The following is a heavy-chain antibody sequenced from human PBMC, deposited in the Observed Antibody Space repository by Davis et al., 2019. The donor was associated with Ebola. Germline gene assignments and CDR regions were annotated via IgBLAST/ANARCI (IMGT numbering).Heavy chain of an antibody. CDR1: GGSISSSNW. CDR2: IYHSGST. V-gene: IGHV4-4*02. D-gene: IGHD6-13*01. Sequence: MPSETLSLTCAVSGGSISSSNWWSWVRQPPGKGLEWIGEIYHSGSTNYNPSLKSRVTISVDKSKNQFALKLSSVTAADTAVYYCARDLGIAAHSGFDYWGQGTLVTVSS. CDR3: ARDLGIAAHSGFDY. J-gene: IGHJ4*02.